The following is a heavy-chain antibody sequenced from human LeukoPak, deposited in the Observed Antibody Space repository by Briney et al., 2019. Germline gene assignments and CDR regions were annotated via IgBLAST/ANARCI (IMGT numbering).Heavy chain of an antibody. CDR1: GFTFSDYY. CDR3: QKTAYEILTGYSDAFDI. Sequence: GGSLSLSCAASGFTFSDYYMRWIRQAPLTELECVSYISSSSSYTNYADSVKGRFTISRDNAKNSLYLQMNSLRAEDTFFFFRQKTAYEILTGYSDAFDIWGQGTMVTVSS. D-gene: IGHD3-9*01. CDR2: ISSSSSYT. V-gene: IGHV3-11*03. J-gene: IGHJ3*02.